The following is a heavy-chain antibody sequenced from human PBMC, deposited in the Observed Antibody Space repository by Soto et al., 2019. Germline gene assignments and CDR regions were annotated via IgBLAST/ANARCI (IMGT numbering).Heavy chain of an antibody. Sequence: GGSLRLSCAASGFTFSSYGMHWVRQAPDKGLEWVAVIWYDGSNKYYADSVKGRFTISRDNSKNTLYLQMNSLRAEDTAVYYCARGAYYDFWSGPGGDAFDIWGQGTMVTVSS. D-gene: IGHD3-3*01. CDR3: ARGAYYDFWSGPGGDAFDI. V-gene: IGHV3-33*01. CDR1: GFTFSSYG. J-gene: IGHJ3*02. CDR2: IWYDGSNK.